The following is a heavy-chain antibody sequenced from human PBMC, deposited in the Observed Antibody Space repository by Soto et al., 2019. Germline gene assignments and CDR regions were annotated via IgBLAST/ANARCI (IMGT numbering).Heavy chain of an antibody. CDR2: ISGSGGST. CDR3: AKDPSYDYIWGSYRYMGNRDEGY. Sequence: EVQLLESGGGLVQPGGSLRLCCAASGFTFSSYAMSWVRQAPGKGLEWVSAISGSGGSTYYADSVKGRFTISRDNSKNTLYLQMNSLRAEDTAVYYCAKDPSYDYIWGSYRYMGNRDEGYSGQGTLVTVSS. V-gene: IGHV3-23*01. CDR1: GFTFSSYA. J-gene: IGHJ4*02. D-gene: IGHD3-16*02.